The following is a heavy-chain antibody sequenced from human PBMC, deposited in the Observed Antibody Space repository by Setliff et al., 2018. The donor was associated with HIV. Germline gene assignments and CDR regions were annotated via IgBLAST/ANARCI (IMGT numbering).Heavy chain of an antibody. CDR3: ARSSSYSSSFSYYYYSMDV. CDR2: IYTSGST. J-gene: IGHJ6*02. V-gene: IGHV4-4*09. CDR1: GGSISSFY. Sequence: PSETLSLTCTVSGGSISSFYWSWIRQPPGKGLEWIGYIYTSGSTNYNPSLKSRVAISVDTSKNQFSLKLSSVTAADTAVYYCARSSSYSSSFSYYYYSMDVWGQGTTVTVSS. D-gene: IGHD6-6*01.